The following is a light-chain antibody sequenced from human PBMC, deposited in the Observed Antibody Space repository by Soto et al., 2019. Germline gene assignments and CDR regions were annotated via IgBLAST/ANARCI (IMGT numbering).Light chain of an antibody. CDR2: DAS. J-gene: IGKJ1*01. Sequence: EIVLTQSPGTLSLSPGERATLSCRASQSVSSSFLAWYQHKPGQAPRLLIYDASSRATGIPDRFSGSGSGTDFTLTISRLEPEDFAVYYCQQYGSSPTFGQGTKV. CDR3: QQYGSSPT. V-gene: IGKV3-20*01. CDR1: QSVSSSF.